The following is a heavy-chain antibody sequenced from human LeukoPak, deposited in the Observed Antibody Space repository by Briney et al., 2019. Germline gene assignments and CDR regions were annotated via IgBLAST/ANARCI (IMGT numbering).Heavy chain of an antibody. J-gene: IGHJ4*02. CDR2: TSGDGITT. CDR1: GFTFHNYA. V-gene: IGHV3-43*02. D-gene: IGHD5/OR15-5a*01. CDR3: ARDHVYGGADY. Sequence: PGGSLRLSCAASGFTFHNYAIHWVRHAPGKGLEWVSLTSGDGITTYFADSVEGRFTISRDNSKSSLFLQMNSLRTEDTALYYCARDHVYGGADYWGQGTLVTVSS.